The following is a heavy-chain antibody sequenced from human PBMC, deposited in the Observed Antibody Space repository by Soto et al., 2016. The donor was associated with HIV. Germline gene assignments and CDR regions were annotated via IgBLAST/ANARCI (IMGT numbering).Heavy chain of an antibody. Sequence: EVQLGESGGGLVQPGGSLRLSCAASGFNFSSYWMHWVRQAPGKGLMWVSRINSDGSSTRYADSVKGRFTISRDNAKNALYLQMNSLRAEDTAVYYCARDRSFWSGSLYYWGQGTLVTVSS. D-gene: IGHD3-3*01. CDR3: ARDRSFWSGSLYY. CDR2: INSDGSST. CDR1: GFNFSSYW. J-gene: IGHJ4*02. V-gene: IGHV3-74*01.